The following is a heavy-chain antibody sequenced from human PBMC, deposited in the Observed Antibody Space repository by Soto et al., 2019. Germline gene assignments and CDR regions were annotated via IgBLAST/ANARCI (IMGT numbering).Heavy chain of an antibody. Sequence: PGESLKISCNGSGYSFTSYWISWVRQMPGKGLEWMGRIDPSDSYTNYSPSFQGHVTISADKSISTAYLQWSSLKASDTAMYYCATGRCSGGSCYVFDYWGQGTLVTVS. CDR2: IDPSDSYT. V-gene: IGHV5-10-1*01. D-gene: IGHD2-15*01. CDR1: GYSFTSYW. CDR3: ATGRCSGGSCYVFDY. J-gene: IGHJ4*02.